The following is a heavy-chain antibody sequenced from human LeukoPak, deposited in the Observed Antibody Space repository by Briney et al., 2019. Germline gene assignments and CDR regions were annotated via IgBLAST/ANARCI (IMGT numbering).Heavy chain of an antibody. Sequence: GSLRLSCAASGFPFDDYGMTWVRQAPGKGLEWVSGINWNGGSTGYADSVKGRFTISRDNSKNTLYLQMNSLRAEDTAVYYCARDLTGSSSWFRPYYFDYWGQGTLVTVSS. CDR3: ARDLTGSSSWFRPYYFDY. J-gene: IGHJ4*02. CDR1: GFPFDDYG. D-gene: IGHD6-13*01. V-gene: IGHV3-20*04. CDR2: INWNGGST.